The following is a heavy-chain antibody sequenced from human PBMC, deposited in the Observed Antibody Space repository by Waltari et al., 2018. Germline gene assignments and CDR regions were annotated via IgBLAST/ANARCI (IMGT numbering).Heavy chain of an antibody. CDR2: ISGSGGST. CDR1: GFTFSSYA. Sequence: EVQLVESGGGLVQPGGSLRLSCAASGFTFSSYAMSWVRQAPGKGLEWVSAISGSGGSTYYADSVKGRFTISRDNSKNTLYLQMNSLRAEDTAVYYCAKSPPIYNWNDGDLFDYWGQGTLVTVSS. CDR3: AKSPPIYNWNDGDLFDY. D-gene: IGHD1-20*01. V-gene: IGHV3-23*04. J-gene: IGHJ4*02.